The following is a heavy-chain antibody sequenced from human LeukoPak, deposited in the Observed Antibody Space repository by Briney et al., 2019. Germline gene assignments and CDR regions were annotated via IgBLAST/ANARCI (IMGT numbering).Heavy chain of an antibody. D-gene: IGHD2-21*02. V-gene: IGHV4-39*07. J-gene: IGHJ3*02. CDR3: ARGSDKSAFDI. Sequence: PSETLSLTCTVSGGSINTGTYYWSWIRQPPGKGLEWIGEINHSGSTNYNPSLKSRVTISVDTSKNQFSLKLSSVTAADTAVYYCARGSDKSAFDIWGQGTMVTVSS. CDR1: GGSINTGTYY. CDR2: INHSGST.